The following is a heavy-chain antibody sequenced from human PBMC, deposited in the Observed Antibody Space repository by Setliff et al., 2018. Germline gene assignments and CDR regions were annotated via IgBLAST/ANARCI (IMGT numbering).Heavy chain of an antibody. CDR1: GYSFINYG. V-gene: IGHV1-18*01. CDR2: ISGYNGNT. D-gene: IGHD1-26*01. CDR3: ARSIVGATGGYFDY. J-gene: IGHJ4*02. Sequence: GASVKVSCKTSGYSFINYGLSWMRQAPGQGLEWVGWISGYNGNTDYAQNLQGRVTMTIDTSTSTAYMELRSLRSDDTAVYYCARSIVGATGGYFDYWGQGSLVTVSS.